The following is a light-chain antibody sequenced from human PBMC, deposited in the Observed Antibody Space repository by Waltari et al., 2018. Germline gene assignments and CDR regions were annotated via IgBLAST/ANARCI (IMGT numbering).Light chain of an antibody. CDR1: QRVSRN. CDR2: VAS. Sequence: EIVMTQSPATLSVSPGYRATLSCRASQRVSRNLAWYQQKPGTAPRIIIYVASTRATGIAARFSGSGSGTEFTHTISRLQSEDFAVYYCQQYNNWAPLTFGGGTKVEI. J-gene: IGKJ4*01. CDR3: QQYNNWAPLT. V-gene: IGKV3-15*01.